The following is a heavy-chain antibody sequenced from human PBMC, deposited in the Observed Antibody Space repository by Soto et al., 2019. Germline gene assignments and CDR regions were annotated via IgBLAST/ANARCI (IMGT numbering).Heavy chain of an antibody. Sequence: VQLEQSGGEVKKPGSSVKVSCKASGGTFSSYGLSWVRQAPGQGLEWMGGSIPMYGTPSYAQKFRGRVTSTADGSTSTAYMELSSLRSQDTAVYYCARGARDCRTTSCHTPQGYFHYGLDVWGQGTTVIVSS. V-gene: IGHV1-69*01. J-gene: IGHJ6*02. D-gene: IGHD2-2*02. CDR3: ARGARDCRTTSCHTPQGYFHYGLDV. CDR2: SIPMYGTP. CDR1: GGTFSSYG.